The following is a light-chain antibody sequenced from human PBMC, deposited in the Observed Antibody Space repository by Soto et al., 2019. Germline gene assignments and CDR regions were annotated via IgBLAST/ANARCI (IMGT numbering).Light chain of an antibody. Sequence: DIQMTQSPSYLSASVGDRVTINCRARQSISSYLNWYQQKPGKAPKLLIYAASSLQSGVPSRFSGSGSGTDFTLTISSLQPEDFATYYSQQSYSTLWTFGQGTKVEIK. CDR1: QSISSY. CDR2: AAS. J-gene: IGKJ1*01. CDR3: QQSYSTLWT. V-gene: IGKV1-39*01.